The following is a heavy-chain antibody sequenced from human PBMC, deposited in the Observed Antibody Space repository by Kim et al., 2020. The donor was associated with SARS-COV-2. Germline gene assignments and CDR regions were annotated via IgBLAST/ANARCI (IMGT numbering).Heavy chain of an antibody. J-gene: IGHJ4*02. CDR1: GFTFSSYW. V-gene: IGHV3-7*01. D-gene: IGHD2-15*01. CDR3: ARGGVVLVAASVFDY. CDR2: IKQGGSGK. Sequence: GGSLRLSCAASGFTFSSYWMSWVRQAPGKGLEWVSNIKQGGSGKYYVDSVKGRFTISRDNAKNSLYLQMNSLRAEDTAVYYCARGGVVLVAASVFDYWGQRTLVTVSP.